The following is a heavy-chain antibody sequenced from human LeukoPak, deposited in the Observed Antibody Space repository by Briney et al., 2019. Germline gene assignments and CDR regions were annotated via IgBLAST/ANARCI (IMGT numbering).Heavy chain of an antibody. CDR1: GFIVSDNY. CDR2: IYSGGAT. CDR3: ASGGKYCAGGACYSE. Sequence: GGSLTLSCAASGFIVSDNYISWVRQPPGKGLEWVSVIYSGGATFYPDSVKGRFTISRDNSKNTVHLQMSSLRAGDTAVYYCASGGKYCAGGACYSEGGEGTLVTVSA. V-gene: IGHV3-53*01. J-gene: IGHJ4*02. D-gene: IGHD2-8*02.